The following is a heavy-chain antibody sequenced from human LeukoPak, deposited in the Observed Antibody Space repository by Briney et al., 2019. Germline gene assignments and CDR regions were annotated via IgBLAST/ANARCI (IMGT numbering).Heavy chain of an antibody. D-gene: IGHD3-10*01. CDR1: GYTFTSYD. Sequence: ASVKVSCKASGYTFTSYDINWVRQATGQGLEWMGWMNPNSGNTGYAQKFQGRVAMTRNTSISTAYMELSSLRSEDTAVYHCARGSLKGSGRTGWFDPWGQGTLVTVSS. CDR2: MNPNSGNT. CDR3: ARGSLKGSGRTGWFDP. J-gene: IGHJ5*02. V-gene: IGHV1-8*01.